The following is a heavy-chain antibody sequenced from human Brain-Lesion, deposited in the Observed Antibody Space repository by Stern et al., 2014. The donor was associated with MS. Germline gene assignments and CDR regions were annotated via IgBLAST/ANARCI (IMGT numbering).Heavy chain of an antibody. CDR2: ATNDGRRK. V-gene: IGHV3-74*01. CDR1: GFPFSTYS. CDR3: ARGERWFDS. Sequence: VQLVQSGGGLVHPGGSLRLSCAASGFPFSTYSMHWVRQAPGKGLVWVSRATNDGRRKYYADSVQGRFTISRDNDKNTLYLQMNSLRVEDTASYYCARGERWFDSWGQGTLVTVSS. J-gene: IGHJ5*01.